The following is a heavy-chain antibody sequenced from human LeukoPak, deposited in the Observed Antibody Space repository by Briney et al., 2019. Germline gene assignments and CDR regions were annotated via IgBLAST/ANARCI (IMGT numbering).Heavy chain of an antibody. V-gene: IGHV3-23*01. CDR3: AKAFRKMDVFDI. CDR2: IRGSGGST. J-gene: IGHJ3*02. Sequence: GGSLRLSCAASGFTFSSYAMSWVRQAPGKGLEWVSAIRGSGGSTYYADSVKGRFTISRDNSKNTLYLQMNSLRAEDTAVYYCAKAFRKMDVFDIWGQGTMVTVSS. CDR1: GFTFSSYA.